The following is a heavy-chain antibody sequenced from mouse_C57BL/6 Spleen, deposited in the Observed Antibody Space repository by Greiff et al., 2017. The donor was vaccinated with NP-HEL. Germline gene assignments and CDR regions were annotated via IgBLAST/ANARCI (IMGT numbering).Heavy chain of an antibody. Sequence: EVKVVESGGGLVKPGGSLKLSCAASGFTFSDYGMHWVRQAPEKGLEWVAYISSGSSTIYYADTVKGRFTISRDNAKNTLFLQMTSLRSEDTAMYYCARPRDYGSSYWFAYWGQGTLVTVSA. J-gene: IGHJ3*01. CDR2: ISSGSSTI. CDR1: GFTFSDYG. D-gene: IGHD1-1*01. CDR3: ARPRDYGSSYWFAY. V-gene: IGHV5-17*01.